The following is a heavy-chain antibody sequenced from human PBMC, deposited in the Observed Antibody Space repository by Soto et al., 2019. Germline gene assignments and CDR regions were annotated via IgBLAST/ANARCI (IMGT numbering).Heavy chain of an antibody. D-gene: IGHD2-2*01. J-gene: IGHJ6*02. V-gene: IGHV4-30-4*01. CDR2: IFYSGTT. CDR3: ARDGRVSNSCSPGDSSFYGLDV. Sequence: KPSETLSLTCTVSGGSITSGDYYWNWIRQSPGKGLEWIGHIFYSGTTDYNPSLKSRAAISLDTAKNQVSLELSSVTAADTAVYYCARDGRVSNSCSPGDSSFYGLDVWGQGSTVTVSS. CDR1: GGSITSGDYY.